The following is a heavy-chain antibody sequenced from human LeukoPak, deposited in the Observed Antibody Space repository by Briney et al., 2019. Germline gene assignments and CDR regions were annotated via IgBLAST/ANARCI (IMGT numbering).Heavy chain of an antibody. CDR2: MWYDGRNQ. CDR1: GFIFSTYG. V-gene: IGHV3-33*01. J-gene: IGHJ4*02. CDR3: AREYPYYFDY. Sequence: PGKSLRLSCAASGFIFSTYGMHWVRQAPGKGLEWVAVMWYDGRNQNYADSVKGRFTISRDNSKNTLYLQMNNLRVDDTGVYYCAREYPYYFDYWGQGTLSPSPQ.